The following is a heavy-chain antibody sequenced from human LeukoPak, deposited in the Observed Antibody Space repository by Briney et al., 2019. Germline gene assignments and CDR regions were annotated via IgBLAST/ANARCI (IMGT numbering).Heavy chain of an antibody. D-gene: IGHD1-26*01. CDR1: GYTLTELS. J-gene: IGHJ6*02. Sequence: ASVKVSCKVSGYTLTELSMHWVRQAPGKGLEWMGGFDPEDGETIYAQKFQGRVTMTEDTSTDTAYMELSSLGSEDTAVYYCATDSGSYQRFYYYYGMDVWGQGTTVTVSS. V-gene: IGHV1-24*01. CDR3: ATDSGSYQRFYYYYGMDV. CDR2: FDPEDGET.